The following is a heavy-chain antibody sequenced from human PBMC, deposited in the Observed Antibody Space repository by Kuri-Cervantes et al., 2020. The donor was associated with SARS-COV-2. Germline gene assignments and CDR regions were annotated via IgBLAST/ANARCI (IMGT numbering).Heavy chain of an antibody. D-gene: IGHD2-8*01. V-gene: IGHV3-30*18. CDR3: VKDRFGVHDF. Sequence: GESLKISCTASGFNFSRTDMHWVRQTPGRGLEWVAVISYDGRKKKCVPSGKGRFTISRDNPQNTLYLQVKSLKSEDTAIYYCVKDRFGVHDFWGQGTLVTVSS. J-gene: IGHJ4*02. CDR2: ISYDGRKK. CDR1: GFNFSRTD.